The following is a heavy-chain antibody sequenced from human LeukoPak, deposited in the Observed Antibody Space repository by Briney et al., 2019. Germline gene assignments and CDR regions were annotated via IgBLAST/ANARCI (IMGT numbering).Heavy chain of an antibody. CDR2: TYYRSKWYN. CDR1: GDSVSNNRAA. CDR3: ARDPLEAGSLNFDY. D-gene: IGHD3-3*01. V-gene: IGHV6-1*01. J-gene: IGHJ4*02. Sequence: SQTLSLAFAISGDSVSNNRAAWNWIRQTPSRGLEWLGRTYYRSKWYNDYAVSVKSRIAITPDTSKNQFSLQLNSVTPEDTAVYYCARDPLEAGSLNFDYWGQGTLVTVSS.